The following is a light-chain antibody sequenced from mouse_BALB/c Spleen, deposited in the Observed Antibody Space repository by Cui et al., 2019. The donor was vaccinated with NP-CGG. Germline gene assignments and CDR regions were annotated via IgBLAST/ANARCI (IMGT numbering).Light chain of an antibody. J-gene: IGLJ1*01. CDR3: ALWYSNHWV. V-gene: IGLV1*01. CDR2: GTN. CDR1: TGAVTTSNY. Sequence: VVTQESALTTSPGETVTLTCRSSTGAVTTSNYANWVQEKPDHLFTGLIGGTNNRAPGIPARFSGSLIGDKAALTITGTQTEDEAIYFCALWYSNHWVFGGGTKLTVL.